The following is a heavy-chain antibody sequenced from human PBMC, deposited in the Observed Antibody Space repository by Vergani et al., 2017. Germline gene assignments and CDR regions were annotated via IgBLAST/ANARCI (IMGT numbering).Heavy chain of an antibody. CDR3: VRGGRGDHGDFWSRLGP. V-gene: IGHV3-9*01. CDR2: ISWNSGAV. J-gene: IGHJ5*02. Sequence: EVDLVESGGGLAQPGGSLRLSCEASGITFWKFGMHWVRQGPGKGLEWVSGISWNSGAVDYADSVRGRFTIYKDNTVDMLSLQMNSLRPDDTAVYYCVRGGRGDHGDFWSRLGPWGQGTRVIVSS. D-gene: IGHD3-3*01. CDR1: GITFWKFG.